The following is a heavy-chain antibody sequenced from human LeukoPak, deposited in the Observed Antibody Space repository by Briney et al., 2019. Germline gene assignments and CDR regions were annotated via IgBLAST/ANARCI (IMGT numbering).Heavy chain of an antibody. V-gene: IGHV3-21*01. CDR1: GFTFSSYS. CDR3: ASGGGYYYFDY. Sequence: GGSLRLSCAASGFTFSSYSMNWVRQAPGKGLEWVSSISTSSSYIYYADSVKGRFTISRDNAKNSLYLQMNSLRAGDTAVYYCASGGGYYYFDYWGQGTLVTVSS. CDR2: ISTSSSYI. J-gene: IGHJ4*02. D-gene: IGHD2-21*02.